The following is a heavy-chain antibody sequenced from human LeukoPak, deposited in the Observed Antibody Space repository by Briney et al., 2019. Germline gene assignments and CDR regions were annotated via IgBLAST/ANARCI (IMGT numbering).Heavy chain of an antibody. J-gene: IGHJ4*02. CDR3: AKRPSDYGDYVTYFDY. Sequence: GGSLRLSCAASGFSFINYGMHWVRQAPGKGLEWVGVISDDGRNKKYADSVKGRFTISRDNSKDTLYLQMNSLRDEDTAVYYCAKRPSDYGDYVTYFDYWGQGTLVTVSS. D-gene: IGHD4-17*01. CDR2: ISDDGRNK. CDR1: GFSFINYG. V-gene: IGHV3-30*18.